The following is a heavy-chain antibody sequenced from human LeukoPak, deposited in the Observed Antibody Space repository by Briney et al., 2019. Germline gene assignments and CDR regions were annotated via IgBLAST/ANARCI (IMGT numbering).Heavy chain of an antibody. J-gene: IGHJ4*02. CDR1: GFTFTSYS. CDR3: AKSRSSSSASCYNY. V-gene: IGHV3-23*01. CDR2: TSDRGDYT. Sequence: PGGSLRLPCAASGFTFTSYSMSWVRQAPGKGLEWVSGTSDRGDYTYYADSVKDRFTLSRDDSKNTLYLQMNSLRAEDTAVYYCAKSRSSSSASCYNYWGQGTLVTVSS. D-gene: IGHD2-2*02.